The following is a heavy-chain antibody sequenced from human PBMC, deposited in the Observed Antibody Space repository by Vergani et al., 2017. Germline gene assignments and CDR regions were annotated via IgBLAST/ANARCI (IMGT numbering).Heavy chain of an antibody. CDR2: SIPFVTAP. V-gene: IGHV1-69*12. CDR3: AGPTGLTTAPAA. D-gene: IGHD1-14*01. J-gene: IGHJ5*02. Sequence: QVHLVQSGAEVKKPGSSVKISCKVSGDTFTSYAISWVRQAPGQGLEWMGGSIPFVTAPTFAQTFQGRVSLTADGSTRTVYMEVRGLGSGDTAVYSCAGPTGLTTAPAAWGQGTLVTVSS. CDR1: GDTFTSYA.